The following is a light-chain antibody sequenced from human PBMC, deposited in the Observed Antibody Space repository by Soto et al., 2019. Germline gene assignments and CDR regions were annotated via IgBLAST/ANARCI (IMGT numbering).Light chain of an antibody. Sequence: QYALTQPASVSGSPGQSNTIYCTGNSSDVGGYNYVSWYQQHPGKVPKLMIYDVSNRPSGVSNRFSGSKSGNTASLTISGLQAEDEADYYCSSYTSSSTLYVFGTGTKLTVL. CDR3: SSYTSSSTLYV. CDR2: DVS. CDR1: SSDVGGYNY. V-gene: IGLV2-14*01. J-gene: IGLJ1*01.